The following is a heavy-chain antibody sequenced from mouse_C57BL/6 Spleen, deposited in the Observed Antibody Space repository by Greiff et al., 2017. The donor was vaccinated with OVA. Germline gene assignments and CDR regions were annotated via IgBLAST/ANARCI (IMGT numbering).Heavy chain of an antibody. V-gene: IGHV3-6*01. CDR3: ARGYGSSRGWFAY. CDR1: GYSITSGYY. J-gene: IGHJ3*01. D-gene: IGHD1-1*01. CDR2: ISYDGSN. Sequence: DVKLQESGPGLVKPSQSLSLTCSVTGYSITSGYYWNWIRQFPGNKLEWMGYISYDGSNNYNPSLKNRISITRDTSKNQFFLKLNSVTTEDTATYYCARGYGSSRGWFAYWGQGTLVTVSA.